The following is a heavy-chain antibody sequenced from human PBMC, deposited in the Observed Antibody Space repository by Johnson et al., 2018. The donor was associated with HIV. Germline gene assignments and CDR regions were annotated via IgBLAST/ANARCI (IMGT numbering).Heavy chain of an antibody. D-gene: IGHD4-23*01. CDR2: IGTAGDT. J-gene: IGHJ3*02. V-gene: IGHV3-13*01. CDR1: GFTFSSYD. Sequence: VQLVESGGGLVQPGGSLRLSCAASGFTFSSYDMHWVRQATGKGLEWVSAIGTAGDTYYPGSVKGRFTISRENAKNSLYLQMNSLRAGDTAVYYCAKGQGADGGPDGFDIWGQGTMVTVSS. CDR3: AKGQGADGGPDGFDI.